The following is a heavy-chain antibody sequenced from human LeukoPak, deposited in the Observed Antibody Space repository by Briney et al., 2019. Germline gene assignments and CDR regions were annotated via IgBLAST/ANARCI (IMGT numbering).Heavy chain of an antibody. V-gene: IGHV3-7*01. Sequence: GGSLRLSCAASGFTFSSYWMSWVRQAPGKGLEWVANIKQDGSEKYYVDSVKGRFTISRDNAKNSLYLQMNSLRAEDTAVYYCARDPSSPPQQLVRESRYYYGMDVWGQGTTVTVSS. CDR2: IKQDGSEK. CDR1: GFTFSSYW. D-gene: IGHD6-13*01. CDR3: ARDPSSPPQQLVRESRYYYGMDV. J-gene: IGHJ6*02.